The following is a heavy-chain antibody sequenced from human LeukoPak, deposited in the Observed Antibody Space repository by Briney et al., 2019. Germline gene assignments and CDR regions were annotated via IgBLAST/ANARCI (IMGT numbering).Heavy chain of an antibody. J-gene: IGHJ4*02. Sequence: GGSLRLSCAASGFSFSSYEMNWVRQAPGKGLEWVSYIGSSGSTVYYADSVKGRFTISRDNAKNSLFLQMNSLRAEDTALYYCARDGGSYGSGSYFPLYFDYWGQGTLVTVSS. CDR1: GFSFSSYE. CDR2: IGSSGSTV. D-gene: IGHD3-10*01. V-gene: IGHV3-48*03. CDR3: ARDGGSYGSGSYFPLYFDY.